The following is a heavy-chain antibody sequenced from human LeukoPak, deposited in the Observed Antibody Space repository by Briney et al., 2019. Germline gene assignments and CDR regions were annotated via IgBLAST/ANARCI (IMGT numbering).Heavy chain of an antibody. CDR3: ARHEASRARLDY. J-gene: IGHJ4*02. CDR2: IYYSGSI. Sequence: SETLSLTCTVSGGSISSYYWSWIRQPPGKGLEWIGYIYYSGSINYNPSLKSRVSMSADTSKNQFSLKLSSVTAADTAVYHCARHEASRARLDYWGQGILVTVSS. V-gene: IGHV4-59*08. CDR1: GGSISSYY.